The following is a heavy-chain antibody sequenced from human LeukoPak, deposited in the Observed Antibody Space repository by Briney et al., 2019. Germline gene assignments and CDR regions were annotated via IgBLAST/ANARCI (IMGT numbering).Heavy chain of an antibody. J-gene: IGHJ6*03. CDR1: GGSISSYY. Sequence: SETLSLTCTVSGGSISSYYWSWIRQPPGKGLEWIGYIYYSGSTNYNPSLKSRVTISVDTSKNQFSLKLSSVTAADTAVYYCARLNPTSTYYCYYYYMDVWGKGTTVTVSS. CDR3: ARLNPTSTYYCYYYYMDV. D-gene: IGHD2-2*01. V-gene: IGHV4-59*01. CDR2: IYYSGST.